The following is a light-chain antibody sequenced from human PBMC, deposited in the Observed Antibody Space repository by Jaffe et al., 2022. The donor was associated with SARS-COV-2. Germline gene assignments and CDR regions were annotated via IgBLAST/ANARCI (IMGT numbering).Light chain of an antibody. CDR2: GAS. CDR3: QQYNKWPPWT. J-gene: IGKJ1*01. Sequence: ETVMTQSPATLSMSPGERATLSCRASQSVSNNLAWYQQIPGQAPRLLIYGASTRAAGVPDRFSGSGSGTEFTLTISSLQSEDFAVYYCQQYNKWPPWTFGQGTKVEI. CDR1: QSVSNN. V-gene: IGKV3-15*01.